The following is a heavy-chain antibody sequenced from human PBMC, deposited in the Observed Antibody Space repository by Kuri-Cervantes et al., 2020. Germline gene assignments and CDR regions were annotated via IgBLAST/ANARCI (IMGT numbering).Heavy chain of an antibody. V-gene: IGHV3-33*08. J-gene: IGHJ4*02. D-gene: IGHD6-19*01. CDR3: ARELEAVAGYIDY. CDR2: IWYDGSNK. CDR1: GFTFSSYG. Sequence: GESLKISCAASGFTFSSYGMHWVRQAPGKGLEWVAVIWYDGSNKYYADSVKGRFTISRDNSKNTLYLQMNSLRAEDTAVYYCARELEAVAGYIDYWGQGTLVTVSS.